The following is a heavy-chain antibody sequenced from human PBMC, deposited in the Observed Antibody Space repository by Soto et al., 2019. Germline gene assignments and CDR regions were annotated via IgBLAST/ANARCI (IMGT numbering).Heavy chain of an antibody. CDR2: ISAYNGNT. D-gene: IGHD2-21*02. Sequence: QVQLVQSGAEVKKPGASVKVSCKASGYTFTSYGISWVRQAPGQGLEWMGWISAYNGNTNYAQKLQGRVTMTTDTSTSTAYMALRSLRSDDTAVYYCARDAYCGGDCYSLGWYFDLWGRGTLVTVSS. CDR1: GYTFTSYG. V-gene: IGHV1-18*01. CDR3: ARDAYCGGDCYSLGWYFDL. J-gene: IGHJ2*01.